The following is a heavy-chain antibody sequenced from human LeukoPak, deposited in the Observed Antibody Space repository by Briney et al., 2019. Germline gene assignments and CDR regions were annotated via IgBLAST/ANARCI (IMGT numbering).Heavy chain of an antibody. CDR3: ARGVSVTTPYLDS. CDR2: VSGYNGNT. V-gene: IGHV1-18*01. CDR1: VYTFTNHA. D-gene: IGHD4-17*01. J-gene: IGHJ4*02. Sequence: ASVKVSSKAPVYTFTNHAIHWVRRAPGQGLERMGRVSGYNGNTKYPQKFQGRVTITTDTSTSTAYMEFMSLRYDDSAIYYCARGVSVTTPYLDSWGQGTLVTVSS.